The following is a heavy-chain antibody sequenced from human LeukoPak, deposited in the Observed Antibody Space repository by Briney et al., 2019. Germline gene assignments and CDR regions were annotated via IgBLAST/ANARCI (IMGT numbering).Heavy chain of an antibody. J-gene: IGHJ3*02. CDR2: ISSSSSYI. V-gene: IGHV3-21*01. Sequence: GGSLRLSCAASGFTFSSYGMHWVRQAPGKGLEWVSSISSSSSYIYYADSVKGRFTISRDNAKNSLYLQMNSLRAEDTAVYYCARDLWFGELIRAFDIWGQGTMVTVSS. CDR3: ARDLWFGELIRAFDI. CDR1: GFTFSSYG. D-gene: IGHD3-10*01.